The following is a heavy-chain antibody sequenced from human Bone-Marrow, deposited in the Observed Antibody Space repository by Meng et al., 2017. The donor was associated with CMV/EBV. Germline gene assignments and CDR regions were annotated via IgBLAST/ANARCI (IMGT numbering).Heavy chain of an antibody. V-gene: IGHV4-39*01. D-gene: IGHD3-3*01. CDR1: GGSISSSSYY. CDR3: ARRRIFGVFDY. Sequence: SEPLSLTCTVSGGSISSSSYYWGWIRQPPGKGLEWIGSIYYSGSTYYNPSLKSRVTISVDTSKNQFSLKLSSVTAADTAVYYCARRRIFGVFDYWGQGTLVTVSS. CDR2: IYYSGST. J-gene: IGHJ4*02.